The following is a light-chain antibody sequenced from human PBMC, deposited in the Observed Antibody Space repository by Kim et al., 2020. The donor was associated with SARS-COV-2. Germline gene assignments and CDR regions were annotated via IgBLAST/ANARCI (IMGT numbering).Light chain of an antibody. CDR3: NSRDISGDHVV. J-gene: IGLJ3*02. Sequence: SSELTQDPAVSVALGQTVRLTCQGDSLRNYYATWFQQRPGQAPILVLYGKYNRPSGIPDRFSGSASGDTASLTITGAQAEDEADYYCNSRDISGDHVVFGGATKLTVL. CDR2: GKY. CDR1: SLRNYY. V-gene: IGLV3-19*01.